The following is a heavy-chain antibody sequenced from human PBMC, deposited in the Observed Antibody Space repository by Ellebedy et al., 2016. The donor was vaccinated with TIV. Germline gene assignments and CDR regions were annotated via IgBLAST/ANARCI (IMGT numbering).Heavy chain of an antibody. Sequence: PGGSLRLSCAASGFTFSSYAMSWVRQAPGKGLEWVSTMIGSGSKTYYADSVKGRFTISRDNSKNTLYLQMNSLRVEDTAVYFCAKGRGGGSDSSAPRYYFDSWGLGTLVTVSS. CDR3: AKGRGGGSDSSAPRYYFDS. J-gene: IGHJ4*02. V-gene: IGHV3-23*01. CDR1: GFTFSSYA. CDR2: MIGSGSKT. D-gene: IGHD6-19*01.